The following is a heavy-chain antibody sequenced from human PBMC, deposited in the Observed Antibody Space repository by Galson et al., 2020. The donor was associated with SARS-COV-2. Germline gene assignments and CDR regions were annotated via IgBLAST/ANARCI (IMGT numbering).Heavy chain of an antibody. CDR1: GDSINSGDYY. CDR2: IYHNGNT. D-gene: IGHD5-12*01. Sequence: ASETLSLTCTVSGDSINSGDYYWTWIRQYPGKGLEWIGCIYHNGNTYYNPSLKSRVSMSVDTSNNQFSLELKSVTAADTAVYQCARDKGAGHFDIDGNPRGSYGMDVWGQGTTVIVSS. J-gene: IGHJ6*02. CDR3: ARDKGAGHFDIDGNPRGSYGMDV. V-gene: IGHV4-31*03.